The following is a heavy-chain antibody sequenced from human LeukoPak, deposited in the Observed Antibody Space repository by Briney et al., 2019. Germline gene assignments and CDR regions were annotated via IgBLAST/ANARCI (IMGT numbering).Heavy chain of an antibody. CDR1: GGSISSFY. CDR3: ARHHNQHSQGSGKRYYVMDV. D-gene: IGHD3-10*01. J-gene: IGHJ6*02. V-gene: IGHV4-59*08. Sequence: SETLSLTCTVSGGSISSFYWSWIRQPPGKGLEWIGNIYYSGSTNYNPSLKSRVTISVDTSKNQFFLKLSSVTAADTAAYYCARHHNQHSQGSGKRYYVMDVWGQGTPVTVSS. CDR2: IYYSGST.